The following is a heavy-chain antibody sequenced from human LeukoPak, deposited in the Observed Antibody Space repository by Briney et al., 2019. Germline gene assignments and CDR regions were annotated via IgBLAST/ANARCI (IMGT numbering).Heavy chain of an antibody. CDR1: GGSISSYY. CDR3: ARGSSGWDNGRGYNWFDP. D-gene: IGHD6-19*01. V-gene: IGHV4-4*07. CDR2: IYTSGST. J-gene: IGHJ5*02. Sequence: PSETLSLTCTVSGGSISSYYWSWIRLPAGKGLEWIGRIYTSGSTNYNPSLKSRVTMSVDTSKNQFSLKLGSVTAADTAVYYCARGSSGWDNGRGYNWFDPWGQGTLVTVSS.